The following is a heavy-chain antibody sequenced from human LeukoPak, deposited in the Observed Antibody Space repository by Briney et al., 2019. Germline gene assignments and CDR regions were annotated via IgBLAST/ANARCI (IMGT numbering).Heavy chain of an antibody. CDR1: GLQFSNFW. J-gene: IGHJ3*01. V-gene: IGHV3-7*01. Sequence: PGGSLRLSCTVSGLQFSNFWIGWVRQAPGKGLEWVANMNQDGSETYYANSVKGRFTISRDNARSSVFLQLNSLRIEDTAVYSCVVSRLRAAYDLWGQGTVVLVSS. CDR3: VVSRLRAAYDL. D-gene: IGHD2-21*02. CDR2: MNQDGSET.